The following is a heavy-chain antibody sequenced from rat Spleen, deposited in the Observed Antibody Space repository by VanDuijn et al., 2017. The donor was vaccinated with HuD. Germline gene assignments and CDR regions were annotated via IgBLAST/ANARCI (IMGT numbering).Heavy chain of an antibody. D-gene: IGHD1-11*01. Sequence: VQLKESGPGLVQPSQTLSLTCTVSGFSLISYSVSWVRQPPGKGLEWMGGIWGDGSTDYISALKSRLIISRDTSKSQIFLKMNSLQTDDTATYFCTRSYGGYTSNWFPYWGQGTLVTVSS. CDR1: GFSLISYS. CDR3: TRSYGGYTSNWFPY. V-gene: IGHV2-1*01. CDR2: IWGDGST. J-gene: IGHJ3*01.